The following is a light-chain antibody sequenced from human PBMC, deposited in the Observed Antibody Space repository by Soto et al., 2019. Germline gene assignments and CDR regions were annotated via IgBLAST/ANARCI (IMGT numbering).Light chain of an antibody. CDR2: DVT. Sequence: QSALTQPRSVSGSPGQSVTISCTGTSSDVGGYKYVSWYQHHPGKAPKLMIYDVTKRPSGVPDRFSGSKSGNTASLTISGLQADDEADYYCCSYAGRYTHVVCGGGTKLTVL. CDR1: SSDVGGYKY. J-gene: IGLJ3*02. CDR3: CSYAGRYTHVV. V-gene: IGLV2-11*01.